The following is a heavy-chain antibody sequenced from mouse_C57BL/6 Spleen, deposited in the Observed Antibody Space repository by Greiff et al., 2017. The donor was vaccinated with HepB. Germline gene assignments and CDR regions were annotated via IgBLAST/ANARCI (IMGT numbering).Heavy chain of an antibody. D-gene: IGHD4-1*01. CDR2: IDPSDSYT. CDR1: GYTFTSYW. Sequence: QVQLKQPGAELVKPGASVKLSCKASGYTFTSYWMQWVKQRPGQGLEWIGEIDPSDSYTNYNQKFKGKATLTVDTSSSTAYMQLSSLTSEDSAVYYCARKTGTGFDYWGQGTTLTVSS. J-gene: IGHJ2*01. V-gene: IGHV1-50*01. CDR3: ARKTGTGFDY.